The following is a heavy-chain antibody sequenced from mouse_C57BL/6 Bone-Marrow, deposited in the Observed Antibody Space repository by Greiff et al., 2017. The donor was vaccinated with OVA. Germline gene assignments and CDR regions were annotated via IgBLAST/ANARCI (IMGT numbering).Heavy chain of an antibody. CDR3: TLTGYWYFDV. Sequence: VQLQQSGAELVRPGASVKLSCTASGFNIKDDYMHWVKQRPEQGLEWIGWIDPENGDTEYASKFQGKATITADTSSNTAYLQLSSLTSEDTAVYYCTLTGYWYFDVWGTGTTVTVSS. CDR1: GFNIKDDY. D-gene: IGHD4-1*01. CDR2: IDPENGDT. J-gene: IGHJ1*03. V-gene: IGHV14-4*01.